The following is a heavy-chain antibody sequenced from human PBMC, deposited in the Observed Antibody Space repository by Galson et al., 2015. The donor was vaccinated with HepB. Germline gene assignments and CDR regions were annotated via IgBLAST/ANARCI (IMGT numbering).Heavy chain of an antibody. V-gene: IGHV3-11*05. CDR1: GSTFSDYY. J-gene: IGHJ4*02. CDR2: ISSTSDYT. Sequence: SLRLSCAASGSTFSDYYMNWIRQAPGKGLEWVPYISSTSDYTNYADSVEGRFTISRDNARNSLYLQMNGLRAEDTAVYYCARGVGLGPGAHFDYWGQGTLVTVSS. D-gene: IGHD3-10*01. CDR3: ARGVGLGPGAHFDY.